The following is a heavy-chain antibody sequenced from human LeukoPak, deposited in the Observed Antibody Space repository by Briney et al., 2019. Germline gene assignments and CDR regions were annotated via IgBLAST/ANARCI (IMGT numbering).Heavy chain of an antibody. V-gene: IGHV6-1*01. D-gene: IGHD6-19*01. J-gene: IGHJ5*02. CDR3: ATDLPGIAVAGTAGGWFDP. CDR2: TYYRSKWYN. CDR1: GDSVSSNSAA. Sequence: SQTLSLTCAISGDSVSSNSAAWNWIRQSPSRGLEWLGRTYYRSKWYNDYAVSVKSRITINPDTSKNQFSLQLNSVTPEDTAVYYCATDLPGIAVAGTAGGWFDPWGQGTLVTVSS.